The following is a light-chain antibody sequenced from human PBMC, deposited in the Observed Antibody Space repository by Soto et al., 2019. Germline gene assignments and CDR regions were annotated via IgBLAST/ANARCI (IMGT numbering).Light chain of an antibody. V-gene: IGLV1-47*01. CDR1: RSNIGSNY. CDR3: VAWDDNLSGRVV. J-gene: IGLJ2*01. Sequence: QAVVTQPPSASGTPGQRVTISCSGSRSNIGSNYVYWYQQLPGTAPKLLIYTTDKRPSGVPDRFSGSKSGTSASLAISGLRSEDEADYYCVAWDDNLSGRVVFGGGTKLPVL. CDR2: TTD.